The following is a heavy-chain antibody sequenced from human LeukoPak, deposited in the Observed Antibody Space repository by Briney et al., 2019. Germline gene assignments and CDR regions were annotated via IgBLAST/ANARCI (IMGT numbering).Heavy chain of an antibody. Sequence: GGSLRLSCAASGSTFSSYWMSWVRQAPGKGLEWVANIKEDESEKYYVDAVKGRFTISRDNAKNSVFLQMNSLRVEDTAVYYCARGVYAFDIWGQGTMVTVSS. V-gene: IGHV3-7*01. CDR3: ARGVYAFDI. CDR1: GSTFSSYW. J-gene: IGHJ3*02. CDR2: IKEDESEK. D-gene: IGHD5/OR15-5a*01.